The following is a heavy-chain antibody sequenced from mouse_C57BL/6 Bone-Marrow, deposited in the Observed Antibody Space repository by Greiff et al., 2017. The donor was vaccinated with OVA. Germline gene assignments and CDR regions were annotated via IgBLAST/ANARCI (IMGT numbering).Heavy chain of an antibody. CDR1: GFPFNTYA. D-gene: IGHD1-1*02. CDR3: VVDCGPLFDY. CDR2: GGSKRKKYAT. J-gene: IGHJ2*01. Sequence: DAGGGLVQPKGSLKLPCAPSGFPFNTYALHWVRQGPGNGREGVGRGGSKRKKYATYYADSVKDRVTISRDDSQSMLYLQMNNLKTEDTAMYYCVVDCGPLFDYWGQGTTLTVAS. V-gene: IGHV10-3*01.